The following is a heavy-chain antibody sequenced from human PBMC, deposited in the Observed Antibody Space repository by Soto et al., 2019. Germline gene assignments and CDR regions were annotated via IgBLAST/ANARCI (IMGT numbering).Heavy chain of an antibody. CDR1: GFPFSSYA. CDR2: ISGSGGST. CDR3: AKGVTLGWNPYYFDY. V-gene: IGHV3-23*01. Sequence: PGGSLILSCAASGFPFSSYAMSWVRQAPGKGLEWVSAISGSGGSTYYADSVKGRFTISRDNSKNTLYLQMNSLRAEDTAVYYCAKGVTLGWNPYYFDYWGQGTLVTVSS. J-gene: IGHJ4*02. D-gene: IGHD1-1*01.